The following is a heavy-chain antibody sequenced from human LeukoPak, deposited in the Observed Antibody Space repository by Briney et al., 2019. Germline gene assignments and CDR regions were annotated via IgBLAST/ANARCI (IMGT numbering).Heavy chain of an antibody. Sequence: SETLSLTCTVSGGSISSYYWSWIRQPPGKGLEWIGYIYYSGSTNYNPSLKSRVTISVDTSKNQFSLKLSSVTAADTAAYYCARAGETTFDYWGQGTLVTVSS. CDR1: GGSISSYY. CDR2: IYYSGST. J-gene: IGHJ4*02. CDR3: ARAGETTFDY. D-gene: IGHD3-16*01. V-gene: IGHV4-59*01.